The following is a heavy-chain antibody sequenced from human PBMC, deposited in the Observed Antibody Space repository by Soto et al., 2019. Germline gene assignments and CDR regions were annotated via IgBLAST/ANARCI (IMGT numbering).Heavy chain of an antibody. D-gene: IGHD3-9*01. J-gene: IGHJ4*02. CDR1: GFTFDDYA. V-gene: IGHV3-9*01. CDR3: AKAMGPDWLARLDC. CDR2: ISWNSGAI. Sequence: EVQPVESGGGWVQPGRSLRLSCAVSGFTFDDYAMHWVRQAPGEGLGWVSGISWNSGAIGYADSVKGRFTVLRDNAKSTLYLQMNSLRTEDTALYYCAKAMGPDWLARLDCWGQGTLVTVSS.